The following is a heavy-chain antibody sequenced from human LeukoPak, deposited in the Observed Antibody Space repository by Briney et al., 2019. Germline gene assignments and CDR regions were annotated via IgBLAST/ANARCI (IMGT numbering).Heavy chain of an antibody. D-gene: IGHD3-3*01. J-gene: IGHJ4*02. CDR3: ARTIFWSGYPYFDY. Sequence: ASVKVSCKTSGYTFTGYYMHWLRQAPGQGLEWMEWINPNSGGTNYAQKFQGRVTITRDTSISTAYMELSRLRSDDTAVYYCARTIFWSGYPYFDYWGQGTLVTVSS. CDR2: INPNSGGT. CDR1: GYTFTGYY. V-gene: IGHV1-2*02.